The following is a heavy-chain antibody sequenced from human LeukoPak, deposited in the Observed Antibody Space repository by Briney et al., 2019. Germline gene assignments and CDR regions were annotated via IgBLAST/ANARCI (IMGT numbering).Heavy chain of an antibody. CDR3: ARGEYSYGPLDYYYYMDV. J-gene: IGHJ6*03. V-gene: IGHV3-21*01. CDR1: GFTFSSHT. D-gene: IGHD5-18*01. Sequence: GGSLRLSCAASGFTFSSHTMNWVRQAPGKGLEWVSSISSSSSYIYNADSVKGRFTISRDNAKNSLYLQVNSLRAEDTAVYYCARGEYSYGPLDYYYYMDVWGKGTTVTVSS. CDR2: ISSSSSYI.